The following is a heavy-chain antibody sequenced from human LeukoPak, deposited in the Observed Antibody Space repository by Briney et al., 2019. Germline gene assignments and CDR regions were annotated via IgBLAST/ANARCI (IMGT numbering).Heavy chain of an antibody. Sequence: QPGRSLRLSCAASGFTFSSYGMHWVRQAPGKGLEWVAVIWYDGSNKYYADSVKGRFTISRDNSKNTLYLQMNSLRAEDTAVYYCARDLSGAAALDYWGQGALVTVSS. CDR2: IWYDGSNK. V-gene: IGHV3-33*01. J-gene: IGHJ4*02. D-gene: IGHD6-13*01. CDR3: ARDLSGAAALDY. CDR1: GFTFSSYG.